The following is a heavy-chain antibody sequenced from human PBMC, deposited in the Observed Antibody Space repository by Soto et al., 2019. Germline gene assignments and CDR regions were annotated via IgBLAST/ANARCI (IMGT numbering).Heavy chain of an antibody. CDR1: GGTFSSYT. D-gene: IGHD6-13*01. CDR2: IIPILGIA. V-gene: IGHV1-69*02. J-gene: IGHJ4*02. Sequence: GASVKVSCKASGGTFSSYTISWVRQAPGQGLEWMGRIIPILGIANYAQKFQGRVTITADKSTSTAYMELSSLRSEDTAVYYCARGYIAAAGNVDYWGQGTLVTVSS. CDR3: ARGYIAAAGNVDY.